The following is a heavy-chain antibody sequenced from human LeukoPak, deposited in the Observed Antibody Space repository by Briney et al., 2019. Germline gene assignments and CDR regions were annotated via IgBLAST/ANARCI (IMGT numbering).Heavy chain of an antibody. J-gene: IGHJ5*02. V-gene: IGHV1-46*01. CDR2: INPSGGST. CDR1: GYTFTSYY. CDR3: ARVGDYSPRRWFDP. D-gene: IGHD4-11*01. Sequence: ASVKVSCKASGYTFTSYYIHWVRQAPGQGLEWMGIINPSGGSTTYAQKFQGRVTMTRDMSTRTLYMELSSLRSEDTAFYYCARVGDYSPRRWFDPWGQGTLVTVSS.